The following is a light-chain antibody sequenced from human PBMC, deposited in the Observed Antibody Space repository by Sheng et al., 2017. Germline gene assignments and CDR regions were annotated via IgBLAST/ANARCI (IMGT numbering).Light chain of an antibody. CDR1: NLGNKY. J-gene: IGLJ3*02. CDR3: LASASTAVV. V-gene: IGLV3-1*01. CDR2: EDT. Sequence: SYDLTQVPSVSVSPGQTASITCSGDNLGNKYSSWYQQKPGQSPLLVIYEDTKRPSGIPDRFSGSNSGNTATLTISGTQPLDEADYYCLASASTAVVFGGGTNLTVL.